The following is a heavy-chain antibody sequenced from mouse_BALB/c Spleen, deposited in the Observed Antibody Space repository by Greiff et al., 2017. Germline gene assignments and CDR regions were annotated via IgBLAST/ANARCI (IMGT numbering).Heavy chain of an antibody. J-gene: IGHJ4*01. D-gene: IGHD2-1*01. CDR2: ISSGGST. V-gene: IGHV5-6-5*01. CDR3: ARYGNYDAMDY. Sequence: EVQVVESGGGLVKPGGSLKLSCAASGFTFSSYAMSWVRQTPEKRLEWVASISSGGSTYYPDSVKGRFTISRDNARNILYLQMSSLRSEDTAMYYCARYGNYDAMDYWGQGTSVTVSS. CDR1: GFTFSSYA.